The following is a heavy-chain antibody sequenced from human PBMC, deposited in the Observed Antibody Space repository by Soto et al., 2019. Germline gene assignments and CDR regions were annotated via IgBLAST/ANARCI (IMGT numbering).Heavy chain of an antibody. CDR2: IYHSGIT. CDR3: ARNVRYYIDY. V-gene: IGHV4-4*02. CDR1: GGSISSGNW. Sequence: PXXTLSLPCAVSGGSISSGNWWSWVRQSPGKELEWIGEIYHSGITNYNPSLKSRVTISVDNSENQLSLSLNSVTAADTAVYYCARNVRYYIDYWGQGTLVTVSS. J-gene: IGHJ4*02.